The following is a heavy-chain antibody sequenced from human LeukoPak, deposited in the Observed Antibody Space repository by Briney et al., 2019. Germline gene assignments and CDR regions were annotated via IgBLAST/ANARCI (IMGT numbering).Heavy chain of an antibody. CDR1: GGSISSSSYY. CDR3: ACLTTADAFDI. J-gene: IGHJ3*02. CDR2: IYDSGST. Sequence: SETLSLTCTVSGGSISSSSYYWGWIRQPPGKGLEWIGYIYDSGSTNYNPSLRSRVTISVDTSKNQFSLKLSSVTAADTAVYYCACLTTADAFDIWGQGTMVTVSS. D-gene: IGHD3-22*01. V-gene: IGHV4-61*05.